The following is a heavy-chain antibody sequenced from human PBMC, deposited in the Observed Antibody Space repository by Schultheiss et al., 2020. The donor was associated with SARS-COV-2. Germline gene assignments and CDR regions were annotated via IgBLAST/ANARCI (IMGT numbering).Heavy chain of an antibody. D-gene: IGHD3-3*01. V-gene: IGHV4-30-4*01. J-gene: IGHJ5*02. CDR3: ARGGGGYDFWSGFPPPAENWFDP. CDR1: GGSISSGDYY. Sequence: LRLSCTVSGGSISSGDYYWSWIRQPPGKGLEWIGYIYYSGSTYYNPSLKSRVTISVDTSKNQFSLKLSSVTAADTAVYYCARGGGGYDFWSGFPPPAENWFDPWGQGTLVTVSS. CDR2: IYYSGST.